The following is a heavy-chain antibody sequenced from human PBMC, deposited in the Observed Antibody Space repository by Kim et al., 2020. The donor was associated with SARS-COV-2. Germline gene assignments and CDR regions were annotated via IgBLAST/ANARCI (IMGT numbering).Heavy chain of an antibody. D-gene: IGHD6-19*01. J-gene: IGHJ4*02. Sequence: TYYADSVKGRFTISRDNSKNTLYLQMNSLRAEDTAVYYCAKEIPAVAGTGWGQGTLVTVSS. V-gene: IGHV3-23*01. CDR2: T. CDR3: AKEIPAVAGTG.